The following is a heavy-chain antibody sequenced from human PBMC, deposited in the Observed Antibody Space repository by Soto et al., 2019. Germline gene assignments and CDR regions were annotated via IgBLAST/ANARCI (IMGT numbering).Heavy chain of an antibody. CDR2: IYWDDDK. J-gene: IGHJ4*02. CDR3: AHRQVSGTWKSVNFDY. CDR1: GFSLSTSGVG. Sequence: SGPTLVNPTQTLTLTCTFSGFSLSTSGVGVGWIRQPPGKALEWLALIYWDDDKRYSPSLKSRLTITKDTSKNQVVLTMTNMDPVDTATYYCAHRQVSGTWKSVNFDYWGQGTLVTVSS. V-gene: IGHV2-5*02. D-gene: IGHD2-15*01.